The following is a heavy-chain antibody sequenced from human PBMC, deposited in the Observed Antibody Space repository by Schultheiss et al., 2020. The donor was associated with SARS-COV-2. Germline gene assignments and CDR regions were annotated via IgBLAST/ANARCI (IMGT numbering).Heavy chain of an antibody. CDR3: ARDLGSRADY. J-gene: IGHJ4*02. Sequence: SQTLSLTCAVYGGSFSGYYWSWIRQPPGKGLEWIGYVYHSGTTNYNPSLRSRVTISVDTSKNQFSLKLASVTAADTAVYYCARDLGSRADYWGQGTLVTVSS. CDR1: GGSFSGYY. D-gene: IGHD1-26*01. CDR2: VYHSGTT. V-gene: IGHV4-59*12.